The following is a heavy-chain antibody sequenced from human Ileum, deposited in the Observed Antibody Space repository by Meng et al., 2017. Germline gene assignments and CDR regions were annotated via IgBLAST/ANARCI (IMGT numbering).Heavy chain of an antibody. D-gene: IGHD6-13*01. CDR2: IIPKSGIR. Sequence: QVQLVQSGAEVKKPGASVKVSCKTSGYTFTDYYIKWLRQAPGQGLEWMGRIIPKSGIRHYAQKFQGRVTMTSDTSTSTAYMEVSGLTSDDTAVYYCSGASSSSYLGYWGQGTLVTVSS. CDR3: SGASSSSYLGY. J-gene: IGHJ4*02. V-gene: IGHV1-2*06. CDR1: GYTFTDYY.